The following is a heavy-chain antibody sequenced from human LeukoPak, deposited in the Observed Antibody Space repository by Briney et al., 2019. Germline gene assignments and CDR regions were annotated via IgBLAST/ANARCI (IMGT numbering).Heavy chain of an antibody. Sequence: SGPTLVKPTQTLTLTCTFSGFSLSTSGVGVGWIRQPSGKALEWLALIYWDDDKRYSPSLKSRLTITKDTSKNQVVLTMTNMDPVDTATYYCAHLRYCSSTSCLNWFDPWGQGTLVTVSS. V-gene: IGHV2-5*02. CDR1: GFSLSTSGVG. CDR2: IYWDDDK. D-gene: IGHD2-2*01. J-gene: IGHJ5*02. CDR3: AHLRYCSSTSCLNWFDP.